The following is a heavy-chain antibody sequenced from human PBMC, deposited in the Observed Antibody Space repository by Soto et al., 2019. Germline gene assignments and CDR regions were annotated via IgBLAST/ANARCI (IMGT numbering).Heavy chain of an antibody. CDR2: ISAYNGNT. Sequence: QVQLVQSGAEVKKPGASVKVSCKASGYTFTSYGISWVRQAPGQGLEWMGWISAYNGNTNYAQKLQGRVTMTTDTSTSTAYMELRSLRSDDTAVYYCARRIENFDWLLPFYYYYGMDVWGQGTTVTVSS. CDR1: GYTFTSYG. CDR3: ARRIENFDWLLPFYYYYGMDV. D-gene: IGHD3-9*01. V-gene: IGHV1-18*01. J-gene: IGHJ6*02.